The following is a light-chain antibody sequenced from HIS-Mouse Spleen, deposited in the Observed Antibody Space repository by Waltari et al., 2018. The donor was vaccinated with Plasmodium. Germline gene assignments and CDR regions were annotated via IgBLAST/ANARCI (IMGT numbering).Light chain of an antibody. V-gene: IGKV3-11*01. Sequence: EIVLTQSPATLSLSPGDRATLSCRASRSVSSYLAWYQQKPGQAPRLLVYDASNRATGIPSRVSRSGSGTDFILTISSLEPEDVAVYYCQQRSNWLTFGGGTKVGIK. J-gene: IGKJ4*01. CDR3: QQRSNWLT. CDR1: RSVSSY. CDR2: DAS.